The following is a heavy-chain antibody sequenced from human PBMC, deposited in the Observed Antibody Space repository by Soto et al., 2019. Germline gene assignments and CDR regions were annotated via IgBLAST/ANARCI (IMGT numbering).Heavy chain of an antibody. D-gene: IGHD5-12*01. CDR2: ISSSSYI. CDR3: ARDLDVDIVATVLNGMDV. J-gene: IGHJ6*02. CDR1: GFTFSSYS. V-gene: IGHV3-21*01. Sequence: GGSLRLSCAASGFTFSSYSMNWVRQAPGKGLEWVSSISSSSYIYYADSVKGRFTISRDNAKNSLYLQMNSLRAEDTAVYYCARDLDVDIVATVLNGMDVWGQGTTVTVSS.